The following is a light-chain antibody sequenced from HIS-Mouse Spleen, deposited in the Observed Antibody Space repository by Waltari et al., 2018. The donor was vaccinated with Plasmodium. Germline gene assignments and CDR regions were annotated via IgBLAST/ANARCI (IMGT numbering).Light chain of an antibody. CDR1: QSISSY. Sequence: DIQMTKSPSSLSASVGERVTITCRASQSISSYLNWYQQKPGKAPKLLIYAASSLQSGVPSRFSGSGSGTDFTLTISSLQPEYFATYYCQQSYSTWTFGQGTKVEIK. CDR3: QQSYSTWT. J-gene: IGKJ1*01. CDR2: AAS. V-gene: IGKV1-39*01.